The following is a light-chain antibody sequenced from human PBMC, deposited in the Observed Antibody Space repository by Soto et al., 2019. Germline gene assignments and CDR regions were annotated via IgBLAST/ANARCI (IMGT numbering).Light chain of an antibody. Sequence: QSALTQPRSVSGSPGQSVTISCTGTSSDVGGYNYVSWNQQHPGKAPKLMIYDVSKRPSGVPDRFSGSKSGNTASLTISGLQAEDEADYYCCSYAGSRVVFGGGTKLTVL. V-gene: IGLV2-11*01. CDR2: DVS. CDR1: SSDVGGYNY. J-gene: IGLJ2*01. CDR3: CSYAGSRVV.